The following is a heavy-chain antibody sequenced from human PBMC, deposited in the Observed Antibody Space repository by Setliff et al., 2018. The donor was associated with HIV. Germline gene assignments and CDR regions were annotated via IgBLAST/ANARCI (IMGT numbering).Heavy chain of an antibody. Sequence: SETLSLTCAVYGGSFSGYYWSWIRQPPGEGLEWIATIPHNGGTYYNPDPSLKSRVTISIDTSKNQFSLNLTSVTAADTAVYYCGRVAGYCAPSRCYGYNAFDIWGPGTMVTVSS. CDR3: GRVAGYCAPSRCYGYNAFDI. D-gene: IGHD2-15*01. J-gene: IGHJ3*02. CDR1: GGSFSGYY. V-gene: IGHV4-34*01. CDR2: IPHNGGT.